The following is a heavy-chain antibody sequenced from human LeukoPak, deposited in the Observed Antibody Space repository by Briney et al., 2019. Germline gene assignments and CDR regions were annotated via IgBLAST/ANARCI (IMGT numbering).Heavy chain of an antibody. CDR2: IYYSGSA. CDR3: ARQGRGIQLQTYFDY. CDR1: GGSISSGSYY. V-gene: IGHV4-39*01. D-gene: IGHD2-2*01. J-gene: IGHJ4*02. Sequence: SETLSLTCTVSGGSISSGSYYWGWIRQPPGKGLEWIGSIYYSGSAYYNPSLKSRVTISVDTSKSQFSLRLSSVTAADTAVYYCARQGRGIQLQTYFDYWGQGTLVTASS.